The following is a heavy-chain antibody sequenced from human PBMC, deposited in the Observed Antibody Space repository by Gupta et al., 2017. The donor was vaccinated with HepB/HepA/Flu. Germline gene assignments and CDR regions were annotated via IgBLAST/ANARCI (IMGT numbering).Heavy chain of an antibody. CDR3: ELNHYYQMDV. V-gene: IGHV3-74*01. Sequence: EVQLIESGGGLVQPGGSLRLSCAASGFTLSTHWMHWVRQAPGKGLVWVSRIKRDGSRTSYADSVKGRFTISRDNAKNTLYLQMNSLRAEDTAVDYCELNHYYQMDVWGKGTTVTVSS. CDR2: IKRDGSRT. J-gene: IGHJ6*03. CDR1: GFTLSTHW.